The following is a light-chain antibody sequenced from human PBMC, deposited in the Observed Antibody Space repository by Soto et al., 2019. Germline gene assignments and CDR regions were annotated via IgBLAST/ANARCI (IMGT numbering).Light chain of an antibody. V-gene: IGLV3-21*04. CDR3: QVWDSSSDHGV. Sequence: SSELTQPPSVSVVPGKTARITCGGNNIGSKSVHWYQQKPGQAPVLVIYYDSDRPSGIPERFSGSNSGNTATLTISRVEAGDEADYYCQVWDSSSDHGVFGGGTKLTVL. J-gene: IGLJ2*01. CDR2: YDS. CDR1: NIGSKS.